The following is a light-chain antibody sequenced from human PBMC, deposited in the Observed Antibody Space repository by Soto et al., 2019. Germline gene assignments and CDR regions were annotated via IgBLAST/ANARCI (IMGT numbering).Light chain of an antibody. J-gene: IGKJ2*01. Sequence: EIVMTQSPATLSVSPGERVTLSCRASQSVNSNLAWYQLKPGQAPRLLIYGASTRATGIPARISGSGSGTEFTLTISSLQSEDFAVYYCQQYGSSPPYTFGQGTKLEIK. CDR3: QQYGSSPPYT. CDR1: QSVNSN. CDR2: GAS. V-gene: IGKV3-15*01.